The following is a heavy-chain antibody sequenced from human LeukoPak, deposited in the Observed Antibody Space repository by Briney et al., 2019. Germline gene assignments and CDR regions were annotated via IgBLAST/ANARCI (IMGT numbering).Heavy chain of an antibody. CDR2: IYYSGST. Sequence: SSENLSLTYTVSGGTINSYYWRWMRKPPGRGWVGVMYIYYSGSTNYNPSLKSRVTISVDTSKNQFSLKLSSVTAADTAVYYCARDGRGYSYGTYYYYGMDVWGQGTTVTVSS. J-gene: IGHJ6*02. CDR3: ARDGRGYSYGTYYYYGMDV. D-gene: IGHD5-18*01. CDR1: GGTINSYY. V-gene: IGHV4-59*01.